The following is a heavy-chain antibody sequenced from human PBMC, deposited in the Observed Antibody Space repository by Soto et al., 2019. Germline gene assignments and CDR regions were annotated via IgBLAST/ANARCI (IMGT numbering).Heavy chain of an antibody. CDR2: IYPGDSDT. V-gene: IGHV5-51*01. J-gene: IGHJ6*02. CDR1: GYSFTSYW. D-gene: IGHD3-22*01. Sequence: GESLKISCKGSGYSFTSYWIGWVRQMPGKGLEWMGIIYPGDSDTRYSPSFQGQVTISADKSISTAYLQWSSLKASDTAMYYCAGMLHYDSSGYYYNYYYGMDVWGQGPTVTVSS. CDR3: AGMLHYDSSGYYYNYYYGMDV.